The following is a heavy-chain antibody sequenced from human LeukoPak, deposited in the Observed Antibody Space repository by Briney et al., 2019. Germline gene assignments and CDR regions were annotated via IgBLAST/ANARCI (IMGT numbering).Heavy chain of an antibody. CDR3: ASSRGPCDS. D-gene: IGHD3-10*01. CDR1: GFTFSSYS. V-gene: IGHV3-21*01. J-gene: IGHJ5*01. Sequence: PGGSLRLSCAASGFTFSSYSMNWVRQAPGKGLEWVSSISSSSSYIYYADSVKGRFTISRDNAKKPLYLQMDSLRAEDTAIYYCASSRGPCDSWGQGTLVTVSS. CDR2: ISSSSSYI.